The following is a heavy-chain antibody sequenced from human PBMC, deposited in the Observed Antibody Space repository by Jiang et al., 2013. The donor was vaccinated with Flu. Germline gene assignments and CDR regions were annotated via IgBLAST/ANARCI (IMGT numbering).Heavy chain of an antibody. CDR3: ARDGPYGGIPGGADY. V-gene: IGHV4-61*02. Sequence: SGSGLVKPSQTLSLTCTVSGDSISSGTHYWSWIRQPAGKGLEWIGRIDISGSPNYNPSLKSRVTMSLDTSKNQFSLKLNSVTAADTAVYYCARDGPYGGIPGGADYWGQGTLVTVSS. CDR1: GDSISSGTHY. J-gene: IGHJ4*02. D-gene: IGHD4-23*01. CDR2: IDISGSP.